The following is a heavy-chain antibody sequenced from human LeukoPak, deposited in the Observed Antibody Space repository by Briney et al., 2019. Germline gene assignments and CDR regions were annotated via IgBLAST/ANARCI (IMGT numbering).Heavy chain of an antibody. CDR2: TYYSGST. V-gene: IGHV4-39*01. CDR3: ARPFLYYYDSSGYYYGTDAFDI. CDR1: GGSISSSSYY. Sequence: PSETLSLTCTVSGGSISSSSYYWGWIRQPPGKGLEWIGSTYYSGSTYYNPSLKSRVTISVDTSKNQFSLKLSSVTAADTAVYYCARPFLYYYDSSGYYYGTDAFDIWGQGTMVTVSS. J-gene: IGHJ3*02. D-gene: IGHD3-22*01.